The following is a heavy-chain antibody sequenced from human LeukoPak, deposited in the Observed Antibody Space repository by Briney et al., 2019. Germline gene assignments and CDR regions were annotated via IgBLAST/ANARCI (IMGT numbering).Heavy chain of an antibody. D-gene: IGHD1-14*01. V-gene: IGHV3-21*01. J-gene: IGHJ4*02. CDR2: ITPSSDHI. CDR1: GFFFSSST. Sequence: NPEGSLRLSCAASGFFFSSSTMNWVRQAPGKGLEWVSSITPSSDHIYYADSVKGRFTVSRDNAKNSLYLQMNSLRAEDTAVYYCSAKPTGLDGWGQGTLVTVSS. CDR3: SAKPTGLDG.